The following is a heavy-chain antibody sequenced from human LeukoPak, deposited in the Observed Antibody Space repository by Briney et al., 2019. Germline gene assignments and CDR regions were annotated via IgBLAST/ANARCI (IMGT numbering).Heavy chain of an antibody. CDR2: ISAYNGNT. D-gene: IGHD3-10*01. V-gene: IGHV1-18*01. J-gene: IGHJ3*02. CDR1: GYTFTSYG. CDR3: AGRTMVRGVKVDDAFDI. Sequence: ASVKVSCKASGYTFTSYGISWVRQAPGQGLEWMGWISAYNGNTNYAQKLQGRVTMTTDTSTSTAYMELRSLRSDDTAVYYCAGRTMVRGVKVDDAFDIWGQGTMVTVSS.